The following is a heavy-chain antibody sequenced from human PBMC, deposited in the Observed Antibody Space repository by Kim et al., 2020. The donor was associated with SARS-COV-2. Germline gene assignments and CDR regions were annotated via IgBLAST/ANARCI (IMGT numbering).Heavy chain of an antibody. CDR3: ARRAAVAGQFDY. V-gene: IGHV4-39*01. D-gene: IGHD6-19*01. J-gene: IGHJ4*02. Sequence: YNPARRSRVTISVDTSTDQFSLKLSSVAAADAAVYYCARRAAVAGQFDYWGQGTLVTVSS.